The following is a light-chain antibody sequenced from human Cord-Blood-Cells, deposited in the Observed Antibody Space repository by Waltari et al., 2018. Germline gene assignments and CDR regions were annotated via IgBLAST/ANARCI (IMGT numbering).Light chain of an antibody. V-gene: IGKV1-39*01. J-gene: IGKJ1*01. CDR1: QRISSY. CDR3: QQSYSTLRT. CDR2: AAS. Sequence: DIQMTQSPSSLSASVGDRVTITCRASQRISSYLNWYQQKPVKAPKHLIYAASSLQSGVPSRFSGSGSGTDFTLAVSGLQPEEFATFYCQQSYSTLRTFGQGTKVEIK.